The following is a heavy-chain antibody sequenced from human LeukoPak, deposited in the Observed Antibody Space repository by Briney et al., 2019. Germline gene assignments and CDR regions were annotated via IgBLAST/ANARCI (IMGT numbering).Heavy chain of an antibody. CDR2: IYYSGST. Sequence: PSETLSLTCTVSGGSISSYYWSLIRQPPGKGLEWIGYIYYSGSTNYNPSLKSRVTISVDTSKNQFSLKLSSVTAADTAVYYCARHQSGKQWTIWGQGTLVTVSS. CDR1: GGSISSYY. J-gene: IGHJ4*02. CDR3: ARHQSGKQWTI. V-gene: IGHV4-59*08. D-gene: IGHD6-19*01.